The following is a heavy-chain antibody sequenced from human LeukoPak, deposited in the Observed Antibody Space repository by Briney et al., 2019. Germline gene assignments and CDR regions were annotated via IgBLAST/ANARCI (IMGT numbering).Heavy chain of an antibody. J-gene: IGHJ6*02. CDR1: GFTFSSYW. CDR3: ARGKGSYSSSWYPFYYYYYRMDV. CDR2: IKQDGREK. D-gene: IGHD6-13*01. V-gene: IGHV3-7*01. Sequence: PVGSLRLSCAASGFTFSSYWMSWVRQAPGKGLEGVANIKQDGREKYYVDSVKGRFTISRDNAKNSLYLQMNSLRAEDTAVYYCARGKGSYSSSWYPFYYYYYRMDVWGQGTTVTVSS.